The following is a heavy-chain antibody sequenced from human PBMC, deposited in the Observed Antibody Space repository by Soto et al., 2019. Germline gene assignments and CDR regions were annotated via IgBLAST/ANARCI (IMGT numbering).Heavy chain of an antibody. CDR2: ITASGRNT. V-gene: IGHV3-23*01. J-gene: IGHJ4*02. CDR1: GFTFNSLA. CDR3: ANHLAWVPY. Sequence: GGSLRLSCAASGFTFNSLAMSWVSQAPGKGLEWVSGITASGRNTYYTDSVKGRFTISRDNSKTTLYLQMDSLSADDTAIYYCANHLAWVPYWGQGTPVTVSS. D-gene: IGHD3-3*01.